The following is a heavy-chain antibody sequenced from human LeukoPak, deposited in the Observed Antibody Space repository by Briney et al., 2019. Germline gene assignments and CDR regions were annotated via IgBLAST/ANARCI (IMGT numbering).Heavy chain of an antibody. CDR2: IYYSGST. CDR1: GGSISSSSYY. D-gene: IGHD6-19*01. J-gene: IGHJ4*02. Sequence: PSETLSLTCTVSGGSISSSSYYWGWIRQPPGKGLEWIGGIYYSGSTYYNPSLKSRVTISVDTSKNQFSLKLSSVTAADTAVYYCARRIGWGDYYFDYWGQGTLVTVSS. V-gene: IGHV4-39*07. CDR3: ARRIGWGDYYFDY.